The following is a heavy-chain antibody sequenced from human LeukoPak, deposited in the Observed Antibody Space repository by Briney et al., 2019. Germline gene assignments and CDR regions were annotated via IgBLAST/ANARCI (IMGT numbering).Heavy chain of an antibody. CDR2: INTDGSTT. J-gene: IGHJ4*02. D-gene: IGHD5-24*01. CDR3: ARGEMVQVY. V-gene: IGHV3-74*01. CDR1: GFTFSSYW. Sequence: GGSLRLSCVASGFTFSSYWMHWVRHAPGKGLVWVSRINTDGSTTSYADSVKGRFTISRDNAKNTLYLQMNSLRADDTAVYYCARGEMVQVYWGQGTLVTVSS.